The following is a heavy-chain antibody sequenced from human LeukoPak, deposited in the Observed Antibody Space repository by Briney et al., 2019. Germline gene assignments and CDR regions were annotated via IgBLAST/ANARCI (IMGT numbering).Heavy chain of an antibody. V-gene: IGHV3-66*01. D-gene: IGHD4-17*01. J-gene: IGHJ5*02. CDR2: IYSGGST. CDR3: ARLRDYGDYGDWFDP. CDR1: GFTFSSNY. Sequence: GGSLRLSCAASGFTFSSNYMSWVRQAPGKGLEWVSVIYSGGSTYYADSVKGRFTISRDNSKNTLYLQMNSLRAEDTAVYYCARLRDYGDYGDWFDPWGQGTLVTVSS.